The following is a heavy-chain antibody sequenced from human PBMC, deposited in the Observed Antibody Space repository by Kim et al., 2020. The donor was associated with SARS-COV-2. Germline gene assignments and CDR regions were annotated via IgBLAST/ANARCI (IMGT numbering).Heavy chain of an antibody. CDR3: ASRQYTGTYYYFDY. D-gene: IGHD1-26*01. J-gene: IGHJ4*02. Sequence: ADYVKGRFTISRDNARSTLYLRMKSLRAEDTAVYYCASRQYTGTYYYFDYWGQGTLVTVSS. V-gene: IGHV3-74*01.